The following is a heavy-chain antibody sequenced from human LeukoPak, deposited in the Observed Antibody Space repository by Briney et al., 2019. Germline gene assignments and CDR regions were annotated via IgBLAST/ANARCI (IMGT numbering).Heavy chain of an antibody. V-gene: IGHV4-4*02. Sequence: SGTLSLTCTVSGDSINSLDLWSWVRQPPGKGLEWIGEMYLSGTTHSNPSVKSRVSISIDKSKNQFFLNLSSVTAADAAVYYCAGLVGRYSSGLYYYYFDYWGQGTLVTVSS. D-gene: IGHD3-22*01. CDR2: MYLSGTT. J-gene: IGHJ4*02. CDR3: AGLVGRYSSGLYYYYFDY. CDR1: GDSINSLDL.